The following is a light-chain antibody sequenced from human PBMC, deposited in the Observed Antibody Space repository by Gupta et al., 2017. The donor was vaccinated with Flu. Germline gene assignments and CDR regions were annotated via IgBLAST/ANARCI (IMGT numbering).Light chain of an antibody. CDR2: KAS. CDR3: QQYYGPWT. Sequence: DYQRTQSPSTLSASVGDRVTITCRASQTIKTWLAWFQRKPGEAPKLLIYKASTLETGVPSRFSGSGSGTEFTLTISSLQPDDFATYYCQQYYGPWTFGQGTKVEIK. CDR1: QTIKTW. V-gene: IGKV1-5*03. J-gene: IGKJ1*01.